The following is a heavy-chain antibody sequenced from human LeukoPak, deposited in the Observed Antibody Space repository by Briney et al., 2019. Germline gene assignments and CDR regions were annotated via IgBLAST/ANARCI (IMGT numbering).Heavy chain of an antibody. V-gene: IGHV3-15*01. D-gene: IGHD5-18*01. J-gene: IGHJ4*02. CDR2: IRSKTGGGTT. Sequence: GGSLRLSCAASGFSFIDAWMSWVRQAPGKGLEWVGRIRSKTGGGTTDYAAFVKGRFTVSRDISKNTLYLQMDSLKTEDTAVYYCTTGGYTGQLDYWGQGTLVTVSS. CDR3: TTGGYTGQLDY. CDR1: GFSFIDAW.